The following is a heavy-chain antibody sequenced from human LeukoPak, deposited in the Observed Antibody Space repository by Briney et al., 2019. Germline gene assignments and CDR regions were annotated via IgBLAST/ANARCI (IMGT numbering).Heavy chain of an antibody. D-gene: IGHD3-16*01. CDR2: ISWNSGSI. J-gene: IGHJ3*02. Sequence: GGSLRLSCAASGFTFDDYAMHWVRQAPGKGLEWVSGISWNSGSIGYADSVKGRFTISRDNAKNSLYLQMNSLRAEDTALYYCTRVGDSDRLKNYAFDIWGQGTMVTVSP. CDR3: TRVGDSDRLKNYAFDI. V-gene: IGHV3-9*01. CDR1: GFTFDDYA.